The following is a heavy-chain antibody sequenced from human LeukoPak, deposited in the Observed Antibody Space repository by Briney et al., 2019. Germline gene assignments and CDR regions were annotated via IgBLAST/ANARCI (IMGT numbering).Heavy chain of an antibody. J-gene: IGHJ4*02. Sequence: GASVKVSCKASGGTFSSYAISWVRQAPGKGLEWMGGFDPEDGETIYAQKFQGRVTMTEDTSTDTAYMELSRLRSDDTAVYYCARDDGDYAVTMGYWGQGTLVTVSS. CDR3: ARDDGDYAVTMGY. CDR2: FDPEDGET. D-gene: IGHD4-17*01. CDR1: GGTFSSYA. V-gene: IGHV1-24*01.